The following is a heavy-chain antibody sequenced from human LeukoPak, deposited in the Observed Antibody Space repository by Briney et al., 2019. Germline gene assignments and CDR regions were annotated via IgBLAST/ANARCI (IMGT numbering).Heavy chain of an antibody. Sequence: SETLSLTCTVSGGSISSSSYYWGWIRQPPGKGVEWIGRIYYSGSTYYNPSLKSRVTISEDTSKNQFAQKQSFLTAADTAVYYCARQVYYDESSGYYYVDRAIDSWGQGTMVTVSS. D-gene: IGHD3-22*01. V-gene: IGHV4-39*01. CDR1: GGSISSSSYY. CDR3: ARQVYYDESSGYYYVDRAIDS. CDR2: IYYSGST. J-gene: IGHJ3*02.